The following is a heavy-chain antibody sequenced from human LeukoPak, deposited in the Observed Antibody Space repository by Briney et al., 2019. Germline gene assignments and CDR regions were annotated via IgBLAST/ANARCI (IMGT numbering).Heavy chain of an antibody. CDR1: GFSFSSYS. CDR3: ARASYDILTGYFDY. CDR2: ISSSSTYI. V-gene: IGHV3-21*01. J-gene: IGHJ4*02. Sequence: GSLRLSCAASGFSFSSYSMDWVRQAPGKGLEWVSSISSSSTYIFYADSVKGRFTISRDNAKNSLYLQMNSLRAEDTAVYYCARASYDILTGYFDYWGQGTLVTVSS. D-gene: IGHD3-9*01.